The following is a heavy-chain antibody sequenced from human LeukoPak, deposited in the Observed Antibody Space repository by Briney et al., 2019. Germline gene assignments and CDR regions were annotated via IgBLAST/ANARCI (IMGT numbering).Heavy chain of an antibody. J-gene: IGHJ5*01. CDR2: IRSEPYGGTT. Sequence: GGSLRLSCTASGFTFADHTLSWVRQAPGKGLEWVGFIRSEPYGGTTEYAASVKGRFTISRDDSKSIAYLQMSSLKTEDTDVYYCAREGAGEADYYDSTGYFVSWGQGTLVTVSS. V-gene: IGHV3-49*04. CDR1: GFTFADHT. D-gene: IGHD3-22*01. CDR3: AREGAGEADYYDSTGYFVS.